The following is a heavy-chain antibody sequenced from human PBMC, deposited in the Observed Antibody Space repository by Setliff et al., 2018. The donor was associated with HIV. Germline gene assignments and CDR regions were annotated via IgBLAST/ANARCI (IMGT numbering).Heavy chain of an antibody. CDR1: GFTFSRYW. V-gene: IGHV3-7*03. J-gene: IGHJ4*02. CDR3: ATRIQLCY. Sequence: PGGSLRLSCAASGFTFSRYWMTWVRQAPGKGLEWVANINQDGREKYYVDSVKGRFTISRDNAENSLDLQMHSLRAEDTAVYYCATRIQLCYWGQGTLVTVS. CDR2: INQDGREK. D-gene: IGHD5-18*01.